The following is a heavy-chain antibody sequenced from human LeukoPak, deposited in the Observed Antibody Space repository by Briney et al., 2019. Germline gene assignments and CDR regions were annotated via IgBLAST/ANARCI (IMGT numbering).Heavy chain of an antibody. Sequence: ASVKVSCKASGYTFTGYYMHWVRQAPGQGLEWMGIINPSGGSTSYAQKFQGRVTMTRDTSTSTVCMELSSLRSEDTAVYYCARDLGYGGREYYFDYWGQGTLVTVSS. V-gene: IGHV1-46*01. D-gene: IGHD4-23*01. CDR3: ARDLGYGGREYYFDY. CDR2: INPSGGST. CDR1: GYTFTGYY. J-gene: IGHJ4*02.